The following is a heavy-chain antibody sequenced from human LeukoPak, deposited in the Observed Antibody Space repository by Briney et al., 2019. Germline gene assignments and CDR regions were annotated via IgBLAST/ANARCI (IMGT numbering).Heavy chain of an antibody. J-gene: IGHJ4*02. V-gene: IGHV5-51*01. D-gene: IGHD2-21*02. CDR3: ARHRYCGGDCYPYDY. CDR2: IYPGDSDT. Sequence: TGESLKISCKGSGYSFTSYWIGWVRQMPGKGLEWMGIIYPGDSDTRYSPSFQGQVTISADKSISTAYLQWSSLKASDTAMYYCARHRYCGGDCYPYDYWGQGTLVTVSS. CDR1: GYSFTSYW.